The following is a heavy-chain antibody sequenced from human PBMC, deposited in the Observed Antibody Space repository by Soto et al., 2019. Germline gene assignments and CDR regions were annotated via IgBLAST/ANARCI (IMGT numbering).Heavy chain of an antibody. Sequence: ASVKVSCKASGYTFTGYYMHWVRQAPGQGLEWMGWMNPNSGNTGYAQKFQGRVTMTRNTSISTAYMELSSLRAEDTAVYYCARDDWGPSHYWGQGTLVTVSS. D-gene: IGHD2-21*01. V-gene: IGHV1-8*02. CDR1: GYTFTGYY. J-gene: IGHJ4*02. CDR3: ARDDWGPSHY. CDR2: MNPNSGNT.